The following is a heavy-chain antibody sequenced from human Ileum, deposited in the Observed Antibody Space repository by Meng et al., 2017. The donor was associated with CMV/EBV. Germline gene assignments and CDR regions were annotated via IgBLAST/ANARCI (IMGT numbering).Heavy chain of an antibody. CDR3: GKGSCSGSSCYTDY. CDR1: GFTLSNYA. Sequence: GVLRLPCVASGFTLSNYAMSWVRQAPGKGLEWVSTINFSGGSTYYADSLKGRFMISRDNSKDTLYLQMDSLRAEDAAVYYCGKGSCSGSSCYTDYWGQGTLVTVSS. J-gene: IGHJ4*02. V-gene: IGHV3-23*01. D-gene: IGHD2-8*02. CDR2: INFSGGST.